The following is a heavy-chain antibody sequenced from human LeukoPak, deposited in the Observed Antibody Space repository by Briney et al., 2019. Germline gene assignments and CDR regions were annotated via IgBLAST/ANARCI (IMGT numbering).Heavy chain of an antibody. J-gene: IGHJ3*01. CDR1: GGSMISSGYY. D-gene: IGHD4-17*01. CDR3: AIRVGNSGDGAFDL. V-gene: IGHV4-39*01. CDR2: IYYTGST. Sequence: SETLSLTCAVSGGSMISSGYYWGWSRQPPGKGLEWIGSIYYTGSTYYNPSLKSRVTISVDTSKKQFSLKLTPVTATDTAVYYCAIRVGNSGDGAFDLWSQGTLVTVSS.